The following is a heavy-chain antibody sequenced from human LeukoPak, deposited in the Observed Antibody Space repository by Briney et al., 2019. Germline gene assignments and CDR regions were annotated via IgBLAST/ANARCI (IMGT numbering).Heavy chain of an antibody. CDR2: FSATDGSA. Sequence: GGSLRLSCAVSGITVNNYGMTWVRQAPGEGLEWVSAFSATDGSAQYADSVRGRFSISRDNSKNSLYLQMNSLGDEDTAVYFCAKARVAAAGTGAFDVWGQGTTVTVSS. CDR3: AKARVAAAGTGAFDV. D-gene: IGHD6-13*01. CDR1: GITVNNYG. J-gene: IGHJ3*01. V-gene: IGHV3-23*01.